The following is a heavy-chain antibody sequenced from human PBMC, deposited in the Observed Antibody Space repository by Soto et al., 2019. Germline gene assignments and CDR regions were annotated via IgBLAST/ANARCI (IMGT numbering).Heavy chain of an antibody. J-gene: IGHJ5*02. D-gene: IGHD6-13*01. CDR3: ARDGYRSRWAMGSKWVAP. Sequence: QVQLQESGPGLVKPSQTLSLTCTVSGGSISSGGYYWSWIRQHPGKGLEWIGYIYYSGSTYYNPSLKGRVTILVDTSKNQFCLKLSSVTAADTAGYYRARDGYRSRWAMGSKWVAPWGQGTLVIVSS. V-gene: IGHV4-31*03. CDR2: IYYSGST. CDR1: GGSISSGGYY.